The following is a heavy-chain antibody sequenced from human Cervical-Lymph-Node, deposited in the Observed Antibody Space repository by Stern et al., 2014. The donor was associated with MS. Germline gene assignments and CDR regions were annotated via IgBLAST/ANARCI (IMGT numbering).Heavy chain of an antibody. Sequence: EVQLVEAGAEVKKPGESLKISCKLSGYSFTIYYIAWVRLMPGKGLEWMGVIYPYDSDTTYSPSFQGQVTISADKSIPTASLQWSSLRASDTAMYYCARHVQGFDYWGQGTLVTVSS. J-gene: IGHJ4*02. CDR2: IYPYDSDT. CDR3: ARHVQGFDY. CDR1: GYSFTIYY. V-gene: IGHV5-51*01.